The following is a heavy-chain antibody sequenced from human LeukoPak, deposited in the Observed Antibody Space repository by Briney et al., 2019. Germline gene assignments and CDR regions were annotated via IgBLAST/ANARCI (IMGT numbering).Heavy chain of an antibody. CDR2: IYTRVST. Sequence: SDTLSLTCTVSVGSISIYYGSWIRQPAGKGLEWIGRIYTRVSTNYNPSLKSLVTMSVDTSKNQFSLKLSSVTAADTAVSYCARAPYSSGWYFRSFWFDPWGQGTLVTVSS. V-gene: IGHV4-4*07. D-gene: IGHD6-19*01. CDR1: VGSISIYY. J-gene: IGHJ5*02. CDR3: ARAPYSSGWYFRSFWFDP.